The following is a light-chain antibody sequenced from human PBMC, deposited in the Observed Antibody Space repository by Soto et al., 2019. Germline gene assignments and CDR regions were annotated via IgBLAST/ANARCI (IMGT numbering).Light chain of an antibody. J-gene: IGKJ1*01. Sequence: VMMQSPATLSVSPGERATLSCRASQSVSSNLAWYQQKPGQAPRLLIYGASSRATGIPDRFSGSGSGTDFTLTISRLEPEDFAVYYCQHYETFGQGTKVDIK. CDR3: QHYET. V-gene: IGKV3D-15*02. CDR1: QSVSSN. CDR2: GAS.